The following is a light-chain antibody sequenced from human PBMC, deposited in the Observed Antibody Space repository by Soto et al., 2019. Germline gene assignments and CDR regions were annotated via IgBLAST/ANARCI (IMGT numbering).Light chain of an antibody. CDR1: SSGVGSYNL. Sequence: QSVVTQPASVSGSPGQAITISCTGTSSGVGSYNLVSWYQQHPGKAPKLMIYEVSKRPSGVSNRSSGSKSGNTASLTISGLQAEDEADYYCCSYAGSSPYVFGTGIKVTVL. CDR2: EVS. J-gene: IGLJ1*01. V-gene: IGLV2-23*02. CDR3: CSYAGSSPYV.